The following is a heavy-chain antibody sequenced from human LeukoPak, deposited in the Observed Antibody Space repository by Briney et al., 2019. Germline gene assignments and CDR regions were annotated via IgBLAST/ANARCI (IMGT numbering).Heavy chain of an antibody. Sequence: GGSLRLSCAASGFTFDDYAMHWVRQAPGKGLEWVSGISWNSGSIGYADSVKGRFTISRDNAENSLYLQMNSLRAEDTALYYCASSPDDSSGYPFDYWGQGTLVTVSS. CDR2: ISWNSGSI. D-gene: IGHD3-22*01. V-gene: IGHV3-9*01. CDR3: ASSPDDSSGYPFDY. J-gene: IGHJ4*02. CDR1: GFTFDDYA.